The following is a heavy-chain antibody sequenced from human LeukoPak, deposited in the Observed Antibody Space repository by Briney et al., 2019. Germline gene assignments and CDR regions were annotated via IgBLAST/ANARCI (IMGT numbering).Heavy chain of an antibody. CDR1: GYTFTNYG. CDR3: AREELEVPMDV. V-gene: IGHV1-18*01. Sequence: ASVKVSCKASGYTFTNYGISWVRQAPGQGLEWMGWISAYNGYTDYAQKLQFRVTMTTDTSTSTAYMELRSLRSDDTAVYYCAREELEVPMDVWGKGTTVTVSS. CDR2: ISAYNGYT. D-gene: IGHD3-10*01. J-gene: IGHJ6*03.